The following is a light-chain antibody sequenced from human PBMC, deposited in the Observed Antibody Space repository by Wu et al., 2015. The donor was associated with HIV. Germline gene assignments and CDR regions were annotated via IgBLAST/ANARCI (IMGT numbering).Light chain of an antibody. Sequence: DIQMTQSPSSLSASVGDRVSITCRASQSISDFVNWYQQKPGKGPKLLIYAASSLQSGVPSRFSGSGSGTEFTLTISSLQPDDFATYYCQQYNSYPYSFGQGTKLEIK. J-gene: IGKJ2*03. CDR1: QSISDF. V-gene: IGKV1-39*01. CDR2: AAS. CDR3: QQYNSYPYS.